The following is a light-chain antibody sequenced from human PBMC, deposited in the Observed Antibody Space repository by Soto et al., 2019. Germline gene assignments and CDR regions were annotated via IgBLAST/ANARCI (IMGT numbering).Light chain of an antibody. Sequence: QSVLTQPPSVSGAPGLRVTISCTGNSANIGAGYDVHWYQQLPGTAPKLLIYGDNNRPSGVPDRVSGSKSGTSASLAITGLQAEDEADYYCQSYDNSLSGSWIFGGGTKLTVL. J-gene: IGLJ2*01. CDR2: GDN. CDR3: QSYDNSLSGSWI. V-gene: IGLV1-40*01. CDR1: SANIGAGYD.